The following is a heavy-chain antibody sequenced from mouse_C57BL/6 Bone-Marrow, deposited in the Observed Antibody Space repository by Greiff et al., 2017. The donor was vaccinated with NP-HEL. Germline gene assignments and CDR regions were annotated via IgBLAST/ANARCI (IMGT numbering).Heavy chain of an antibody. V-gene: IGHV1-76*01. CDR1: GYTFTDYY. CDR2: IYPGSGNT. Sequence: QVQLKQSGAELVRPGASVKLSCKASGYTFTDYYINWVKQRPGQGLEWIARIYPGSGNTYYNEKFKGKATLTAEKSSSTAYMQLSSLTSEDSAVYFCASRFNYYWYFDVWGTGTTVTVSS. CDR3: ASRFNYYWYFDV. J-gene: IGHJ1*03.